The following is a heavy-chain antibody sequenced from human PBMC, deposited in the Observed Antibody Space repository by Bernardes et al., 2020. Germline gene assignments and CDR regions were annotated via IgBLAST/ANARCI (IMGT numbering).Heavy chain of an antibody. V-gene: IGHV3-23*01. CDR2: INPSGDFT. D-gene: IGHD4-17*01. J-gene: IGHJ4*02. CDR1: GFTFSSSA. CDR3: AKTVSGTLEY. Sequence: VGSLRLSCAASGFTFSSSAMNWVRQAPGKGLDWVSVINPSGDFTSYADSVKGRFTVSRDNSKNTLFLQMNSLRAEDTAVYYCAKTVSGTLEYWGQGTLVTVSS.